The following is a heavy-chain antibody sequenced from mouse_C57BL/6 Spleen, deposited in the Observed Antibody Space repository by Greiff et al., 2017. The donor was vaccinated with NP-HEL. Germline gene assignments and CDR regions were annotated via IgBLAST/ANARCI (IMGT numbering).Heavy chain of an antibody. Sequence: VQLQQPGAELVRPGSSVKLSCKASGYTFTSYWMHWVKQRPIQGLEWIGNIDPSDSETHYNQKFKDKATLTVDKSCSTAYMQLSSLTSEDSAVYYCARSDYSNYEGFAYWGQGTLVTVSA. CDR1: GYTFTSYW. CDR2: IDPSDSET. D-gene: IGHD2-5*01. CDR3: ARSDYSNYEGFAY. V-gene: IGHV1-52*01. J-gene: IGHJ3*01.